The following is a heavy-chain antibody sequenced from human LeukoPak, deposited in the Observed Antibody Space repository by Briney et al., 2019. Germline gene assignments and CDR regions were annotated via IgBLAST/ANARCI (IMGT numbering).Heavy chain of an antibody. CDR2: ISSSSSYT. Sequence: PGGSLRLSCAASGFTFSDYYMSWIRQAPGKGLEWVSYISSSSSYTNYADSVKGRFTISRDNAKNSLYLQMNSLRAEDTAVYYCARRINGYSSSWYLANNWFDPWGQGTLVTVSS. V-gene: IGHV3-11*06. D-gene: IGHD6-13*01. J-gene: IGHJ5*02. CDR3: ARRINGYSSSWYLANNWFDP. CDR1: GFTFSDYY.